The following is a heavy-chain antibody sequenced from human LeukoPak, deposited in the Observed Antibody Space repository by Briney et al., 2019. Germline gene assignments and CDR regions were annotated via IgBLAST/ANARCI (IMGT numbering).Heavy chain of an antibody. CDR3: ARDERGTAMVNSFDY. D-gene: IGHD5-18*01. V-gene: IGHV3-48*01. CDR2: ISSSSSTI. Sequence: GGSLRLSCAASGFTFSSYSMNWVRQAPGKGREWVSYISSSSSTIYYADSVKGRFTISRDNAKNSLYLQMNSLRAEDKAVYYCARDERGTAMVNSFDYWGQGTLVTVSS. CDR1: GFTFSSYS. J-gene: IGHJ4*02.